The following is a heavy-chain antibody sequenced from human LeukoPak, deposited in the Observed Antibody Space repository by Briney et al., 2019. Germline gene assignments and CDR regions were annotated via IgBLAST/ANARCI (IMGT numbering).Heavy chain of an antibody. V-gene: IGHV3-30*02. Sequence: GGSLRLSCAASGFTFSSYGMHWVRQAPGKGLEWVAFIRYDGSNKYYADSVKGRFTISRDNSKNTLYLQMNSLRAEDTAVYYCAKGGAFGVVNKDAFDIWGQGTMVTVSS. CDR1: GFTFSSYG. CDR2: IRYDGSNK. D-gene: IGHD3-3*01. CDR3: AKGGAFGVVNKDAFDI. J-gene: IGHJ3*02.